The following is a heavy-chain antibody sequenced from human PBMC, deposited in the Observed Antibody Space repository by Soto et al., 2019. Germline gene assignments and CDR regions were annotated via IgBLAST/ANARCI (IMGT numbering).Heavy chain of an antibody. Sequence: GGSLRLSCAASGFTFSSYGMHWVRQAPGKGLEWVAVIWYDGSNKYYADSVKGRFTISRDNSKNTLYLQMNSLRAEDTAVYYCARDRIAVAGPSYYGMDVWGQGTTVTVYS. J-gene: IGHJ6*02. D-gene: IGHD6-19*01. CDR3: ARDRIAVAGPSYYGMDV. V-gene: IGHV3-33*01. CDR2: IWYDGSNK. CDR1: GFTFSSYG.